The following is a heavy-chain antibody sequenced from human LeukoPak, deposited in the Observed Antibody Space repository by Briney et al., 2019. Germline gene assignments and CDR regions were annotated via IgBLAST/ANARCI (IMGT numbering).Heavy chain of an antibody. V-gene: IGHV4-59*01. J-gene: IGHJ4*02. CDR3: ARADYRYYFDY. Sequence: SETLSLTCTVSGGSISSYCWSWIRQPPGKGLEWIGYIYYSGSTNYNPSLKSRVTISVDTSKNQFSLKLSSVTAADTAVYYCARADYRYYFDYWGQGTLVTVSS. CDR2: IYYSGST. D-gene: IGHD3-16*01. CDR1: GGSISSYC.